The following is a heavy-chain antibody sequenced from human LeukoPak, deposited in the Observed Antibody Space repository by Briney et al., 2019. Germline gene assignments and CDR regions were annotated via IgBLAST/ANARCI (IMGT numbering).Heavy chain of an antibody. J-gene: IGHJ4*02. Sequence: PGGSLRPSCAASGFTFSSYSMNWVRQAPGKGLEWVSSISSSSSYIYYADSVKGRFTIFRDNAKNSLYLQMNSLRAEDTAVYYCAGGRWISGSYYNFDYWGQGTLVTVSS. CDR1: GFTFSSYS. V-gene: IGHV3-21*01. CDR3: AGGRWISGSYYNFDY. D-gene: IGHD1-26*01. CDR2: ISSSSSYI.